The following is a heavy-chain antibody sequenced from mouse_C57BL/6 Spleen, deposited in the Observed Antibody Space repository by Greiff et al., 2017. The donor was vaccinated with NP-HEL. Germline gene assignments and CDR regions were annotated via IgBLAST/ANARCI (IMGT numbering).Heavy chain of an antibody. J-gene: IGHJ3*01. CDR2: INPNYGTT. CDR3: AREGGSTMVTTAWFAY. Sequence: EVQLQQSGPELVKPGASVKISCKASGYSFTDYNMNWVKQSHGKSLEWIGVINPNYGTTSYNQKFKGKATLTVDQSSSTAYMQLNSLTSEDSAVYYCAREGGSTMVTTAWFAYWGQGTLVTVSA. CDR1: GYSFTDYN. D-gene: IGHD2-1*01. V-gene: IGHV1-39*01.